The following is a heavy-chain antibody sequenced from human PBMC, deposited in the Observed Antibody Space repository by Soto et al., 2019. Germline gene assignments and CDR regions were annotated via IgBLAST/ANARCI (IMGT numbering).Heavy chain of an antibody. CDR3: ARDLAASRGYSELGY. CDR2: IYYGGNT. CDR1: GGSISNGGYY. J-gene: IGHJ4*02. Sequence: QVQLQESGPGLVKPSQTLSLTCTVSGGSISNGGYYWSWIRQHPGKGLEWIGYIYYGGNTYYNPSLKSRVTISVDTSKNQFSLKLSSVTAADTAVYYCARDLAASRGYSELGYWGQGTLVTVSS. V-gene: IGHV4-31*03. D-gene: IGHD3-22*01.